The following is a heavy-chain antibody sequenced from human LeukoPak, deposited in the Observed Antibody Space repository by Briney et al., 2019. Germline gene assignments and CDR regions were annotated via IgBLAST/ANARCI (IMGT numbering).Heavy chain of an antibody. D-gene: IGHD3-22*01. CDR3: ARVLRVVVIKGDAFDI. CDR2: INSDGSST. J-gene: IGHJ3*02. Sequence: PGGSLRLSCAASGFTFSSYWMHWVRQAPGKGLVWVSRINSDGSSTSYADSVKGRFTISRDNAKNSLYLQMNSLRAEDTAVYYCARVLRVVVIKGDAFDIWGQGTMVTVSS. V-gene: IGHV3-74*01. CDR1: GFTFSSYW.